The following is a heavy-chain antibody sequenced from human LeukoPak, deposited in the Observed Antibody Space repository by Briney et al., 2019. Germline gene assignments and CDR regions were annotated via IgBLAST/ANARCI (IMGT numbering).Heavy chain of an antibody. J-gene: IGHJ4*02. Sequence: SETLSLTCAAYGGSFSGYYWSWIRQPPGKGLEWIGEINHSGSTNYNPSLKSRVTISVDTSKNQFSLKLSSVTAADTAVYYCARGRPYYYGSGSYKYYFDYWGQGTLVTVSS. D-gene: IGHD3-10*01. CDR1: GGSFSGYY. V-gene: IGHV4-34*01. CDR3: ARGRPYYYGSGSYKYYFDY. CDR2: INHSGST.